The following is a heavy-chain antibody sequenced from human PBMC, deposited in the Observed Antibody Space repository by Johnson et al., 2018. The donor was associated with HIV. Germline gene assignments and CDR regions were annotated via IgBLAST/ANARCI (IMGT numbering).Heavy chain of an antibody. Sequence: QVQLVESGGGVVQPGRSLRLSCAASGFTFSSYSMHWVRQAPGKGLEWVAVISYDGSNKYYADSVKGRFTISRDNSKNTLYLQMNSLRAEDTAVYYCARDRLYSSGGYGTDAFDIWGQGTMVTVSS. CDR1: GFTFSSYS. CDR3: ARDRLYSSGGYGTDAFDI. CDR2: ISYDGSNK. V-gene: IGHV3-30-3*01. J-gene: IGHJ3*02. D-gene: IGHD6-19*01.